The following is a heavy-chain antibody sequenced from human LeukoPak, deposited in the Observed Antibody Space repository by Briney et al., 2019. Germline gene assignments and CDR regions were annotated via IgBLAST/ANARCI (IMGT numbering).Heavy chain of an antibody. CDR2: ISSSSSYI. J-gene: IGHJ4*02. Sequence: GGSLRLSCAASGFTFSSYSMKWVRQAPGKGLEWVSSISSSSSYIYYADSVKGRFTISRDNAKNSLYLQMNSLRAEDTAVYYCARDFRPKMYYYGSGSYTTDYWGQGTLVTVSS. V-gene: IGHV3-21*01. CDR1: GFTFSSYS. D-gene: IGHD3-10*01. CDR3: ARDFRPKMYYYGSGSYTTDY.